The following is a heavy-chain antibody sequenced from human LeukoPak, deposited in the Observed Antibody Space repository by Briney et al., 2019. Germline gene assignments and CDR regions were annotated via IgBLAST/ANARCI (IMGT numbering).Heavy chain of an antibody. CDR1: GGSFSDYY. V-gene: IGHV4-34*01. CDR2: INYSGGT. D-gene: IGHD5-12*01. CDR3: ASRRGEGVATTPEKMEVDY. Sequence: KPSETLSLTCAVYGGSFSDYYWSWIRQSPGKGLEWIGEINYSGGTNFDSSLKSRVTISVDTSKNQFSLRLRSVTAADSAVYYCASRRGEGVATTPEKMEVDYWGQGTLVTVSS. J-gene: IGHJ4*02.